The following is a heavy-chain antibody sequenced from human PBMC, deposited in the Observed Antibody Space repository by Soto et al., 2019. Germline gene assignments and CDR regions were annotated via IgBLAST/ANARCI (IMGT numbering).Heavy chain of an antibody. D-gene: IGHD3-16*01. Sequence: QVQLVESGGGVVQPGRSLRLSCAASGFTFSSYGMHWVRQAPGKGLEWVAVIWYDGSNKYYADSVKGRFTISRDNSKNTVYLQMNSLRVEDMAVYYCARVGGPYYYGMDVWGQGTTVTVSS. CDR3: ARVGGPYYYGMDV. CDR2: IWYDGSNK. V-gene: IGHV3-33*01. CDR1: GFTFSSYG. J-gene: IGHJ6*02.